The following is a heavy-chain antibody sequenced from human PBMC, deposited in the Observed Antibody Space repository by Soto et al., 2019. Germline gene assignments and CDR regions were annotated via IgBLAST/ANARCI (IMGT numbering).Heavy chain of an antibody. J-gene: IGHJ4*02. D-gene: IGHD2-15*01. Sequence: GGSLRLSCATSGFTFSSYAMTWVRQAPGKGLECVSPISGSGGSTYDADSVKGRFTISRDNSKNTLYLQMNSLRAEDTAVYYCASGFCSGGSCYSLLYWGQGTLVTVSS. CDR1: GFTFSSYA. V-gene: IGHV3-23*01. CDR2: ISGSGGST. CDR3: ASGFCSGGSCYSLLY.